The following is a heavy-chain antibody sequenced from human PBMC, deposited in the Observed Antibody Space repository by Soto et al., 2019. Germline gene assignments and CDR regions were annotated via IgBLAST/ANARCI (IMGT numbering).Heavy chain of an antibody. CDR1: GGSISSGGYY. J-gene: IGHJ5*02. CDR2: IYYSGST. D-gene: IGHD5-18*01. V-gene: IGHV4-31*03. Sequence: PSETLSLTCTVSGGSISSGGYYWSWIRQHPGKGLEWIGYIYYSGSTYYNPSLKSRVTISVDTSKNQFSLMLTSVTAADTAVYYCTRVATAVPSWGRGVLVTVSS. CDR3: TRVATAVPS.